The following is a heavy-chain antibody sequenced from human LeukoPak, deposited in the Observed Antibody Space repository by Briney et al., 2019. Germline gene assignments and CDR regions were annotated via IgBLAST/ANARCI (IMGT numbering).Heavy chain of an antibody. D-gene: IGHD3-22*01. CDR1: GFTFSRYT. CDR3: AKGFSDSSGYYGY. J-gene: IGHJ4*02. V-gene: IGHV3-23*01. CDR2: ISGSGGST. Sequence: PGGSLRLSCAASGFTFSRYTMNWVRQAPGKGLEWVSAISGSGGSTYYADSVKGRFTISRDNSKNTLYLQMNSLRAEDTAVYYCAKGFSDSSGYYGYWGQGTLVTVSS.